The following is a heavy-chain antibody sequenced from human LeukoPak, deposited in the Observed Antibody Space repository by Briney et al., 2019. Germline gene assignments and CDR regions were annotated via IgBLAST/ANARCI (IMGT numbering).Heavy chain of an antibody. CDR3: ARFRAWYDILTADY. D-gene: IGHD3-9*01. J-gene: IGHJ4*02. CDR2: INTNTGNP. V-gene: IGHV7-4-1*02. Sequence: ASVKVSCKASGYAFTSYAMNWVRQAPGQGLEWMGWINTNTGNPTYAQSFTGRFVFSLDTSVSTAYLQISSLKAEDTAVYYCARFRAWYDILTADYWGQGTLVTVSS. CDR1: GYAFTSYA.